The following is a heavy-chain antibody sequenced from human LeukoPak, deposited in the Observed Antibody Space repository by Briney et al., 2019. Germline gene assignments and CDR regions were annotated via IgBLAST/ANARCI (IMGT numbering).Heavy chain of an antibody. J-gene: IGHJ4*02. D-gene: IGHD2-15*01. Sequence: GGSLRLSCAASGFTFSSYSMNWVRQAPGKGLEWVSSIGSSSSYIYYADSVKGRFTISRDNAKNSLYLQMNSLRAEDTAVYYCARDTVVVAATFDYWGQGTLVTVSS. CDR3: ARDTVVVAATFDY. CDR1: GFTFSSYS. V-gene: IGHV3-21*01. CDR2: IGSSSSYI.